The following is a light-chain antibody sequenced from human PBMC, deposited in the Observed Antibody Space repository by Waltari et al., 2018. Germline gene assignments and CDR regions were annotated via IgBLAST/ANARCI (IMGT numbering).Light chain of an antibody. CDR2: WAS. Sequence: DIVMTQSPDSLAVSLGGRATVHCRSSQSVLYSSNNNNYLTWYQQKPGQPPKLLIYWASTRESGVPDRFSGSGSGTDFTLTISSLQAEDVAVYYCQQYFSAPYTFGQGTKLEIK. V-gene: IGKV4-1*01. J-gene: IGKJ2*01. CDR3: QQYFSAPYT. CDR1: QSVLYSSNNNNY.